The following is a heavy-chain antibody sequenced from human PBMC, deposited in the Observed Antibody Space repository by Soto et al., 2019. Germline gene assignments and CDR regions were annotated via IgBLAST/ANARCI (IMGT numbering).Heavy chain of an antibody. D-gene: IGHD3-3*01. Sequence: SETLSLTCTVSGGSMTSYYWTWIRQPAGKGLEWIGRVYSSGGTHYNPSLKSRVTISLDTSKNQFSLRLLSVTDADAAVYFCARGQRFSDWFDPWGQGTLVTVSS. J-gene: IGHJ5*02. CDR1: GGSMTSYY. CDR2: VYSSGGT. V-gene: IGHV4-4*07. CDR3: ARGQRFSDWFDP.